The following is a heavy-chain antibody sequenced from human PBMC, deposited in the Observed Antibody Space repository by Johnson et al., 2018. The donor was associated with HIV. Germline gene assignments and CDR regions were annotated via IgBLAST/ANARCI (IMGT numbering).Heavy chain of an antibody. J-gene: IGHJ3*01. CDR3: ARIDRLCGLSRALDV. Sequence: QVQLVESGGGLVKPGGSLRLSCTASGFIFSDFYMSWIRQAPGKGLQWVAYISNSGSSPISDAESVKGRFTISRDNAKNSLYLQMNGLTVEDTAVYFCARIDRLCGLSRALDVWGQGTMVTVSS. V-gene: IGHV3-11*04. CDR1: GFIFSDFY. D-gene: IGHD6-25*01. CDR2: ISNSGSSPI.